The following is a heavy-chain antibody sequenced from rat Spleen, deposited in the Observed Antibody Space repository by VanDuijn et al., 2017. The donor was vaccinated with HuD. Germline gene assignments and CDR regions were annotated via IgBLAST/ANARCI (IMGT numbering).Heavy chain of an antibody. CDR2: IWGDGGT. V-gene: IGHV2-1*01. CDR3: TGVNFDY. J-gene: IGHJ2*01. CDR1: GFSLTIYG. Sequence: QVQLKESGPGLVQPSWTLSLTCTVSGFSLTIYGVHWVRQPPGKGLEWMGGIWGDGGTAYNSALKSRLSISRDTSKSQVFLKMNSLQTEDTAIYFCTGVNFDYWGQGVMVTVSS.